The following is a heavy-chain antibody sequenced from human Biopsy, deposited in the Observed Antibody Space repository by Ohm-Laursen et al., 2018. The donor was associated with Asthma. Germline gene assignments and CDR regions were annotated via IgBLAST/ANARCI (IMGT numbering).Heavy chain of an antibody. J-gene: IGHJ4*02. CDR1: GGTFNTYA. CDR2: INSVFGTT. Sequence: SVKVSCKSLGGTFNTYAIGWVRQAPGQGLEWMGGINSVFGTTTYPQKFQDRVTITADDSTSTVYMELSSLRSEDTAVYYCARKAGSCISRTCYSLDFWGKGTLVTVSS. CDR3: ARKAGSCISRTCYSLDF. V-gene: IGHV1-69*13. D-gene: IGHD2-2*01.